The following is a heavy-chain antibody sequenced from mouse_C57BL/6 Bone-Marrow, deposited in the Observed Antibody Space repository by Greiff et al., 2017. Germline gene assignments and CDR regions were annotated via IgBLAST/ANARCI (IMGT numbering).Heavy chain of an antibody. Sequence: EVKLMESGGGLVKPGGSLKLSCAASGFTFSSYAMSWVRQTPEKRLEWVATISDGGSYTYYPDNVKGRFTISRDNAKNNLYLQMSHLNSEDTAMYYCARDGNPFDYWGQGTTLTVSS. CDR1: GFTFSSYA. J-gene: IGHJ2*01. V-gene: IGHV5-4*01. CDR3: ARDGNPFDY. D-gene: IGHD2-1*01. CDR2: ISDGGSYT.